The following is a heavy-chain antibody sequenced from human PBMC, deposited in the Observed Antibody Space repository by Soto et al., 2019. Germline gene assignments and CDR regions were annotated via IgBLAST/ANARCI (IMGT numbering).Heavy chain of an antibody. CDR2: INPNTGSA. V-gene: IGHV1-46*01. J-gene: IGHJ4*02. Sequence: ASVKVSCKASGHTFTTYYLHWMRQAPGQGLEWLGVINPNTGSATYAHSFQDRLTLTTDTSANTVSMELSSLQFEDTAVYYCARTLGYFDSWAQGTLVTVSS. CDR3: ARTLGYFDS. CDR1: GHTFTTYY.